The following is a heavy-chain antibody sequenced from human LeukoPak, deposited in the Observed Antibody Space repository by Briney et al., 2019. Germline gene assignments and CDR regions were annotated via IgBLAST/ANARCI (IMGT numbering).Heavy chain of an antibody. CDR3: ARDWEWESPLDY. J-gene: IGHJ4*02. Sequence: PGGSLRLSCAASGFTFSSYAMHWVRQAPGKGLEWVAVISYDGSNKYYADSVKGRFTISRDNSKNTLYLQMNSLRAEDTAVYYCARDWEWESPLDYWGQGTLVTVSS. V-gene: IGHV3-30-3*01. D-gene: IGHD1-26*01. CDR2: ISYDGSNK. CDR1: GFTFSSYA.